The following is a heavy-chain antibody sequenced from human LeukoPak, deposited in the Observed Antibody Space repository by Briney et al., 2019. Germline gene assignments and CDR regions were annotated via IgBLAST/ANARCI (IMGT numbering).Heavy chain of an antibody. CDR3: ARGHITMVRGPLGYHYGMDV. D-gene: IGHD3-10*01. J-gene: IGHJ6*02. V-gene: IGHV1-69*13. Sequence: GASVKVSCKASGGTFSSYAISWVRQAPGQGLEWMGGIIPIFGTANYAQKFQGRVTITADESTSTAYMELSSLRSEDTAVYYCARGHITMVRGPLGYHYGMDVWGQGTTVTVSS. CDR2: IIPIFGTA. CDR1: GGTFSSYA.